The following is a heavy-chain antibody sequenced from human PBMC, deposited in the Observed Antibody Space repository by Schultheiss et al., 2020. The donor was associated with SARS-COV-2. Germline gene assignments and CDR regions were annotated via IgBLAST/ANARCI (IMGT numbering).Heavy chain of an antibody. CDR1: GFTFSSYT. Sequence: GGSLRLSCAASGFTFSSYTMNWVRQAPGKGLEWVSSINPSTGYIFYADSVKGRFTISRDNAKNSLYLQMNSLRAEDTAVYYCARDNPLEGDFWSGYWGESWFDPWGQGTLVTVSS. CDR2: INPSTGYI. J-gene: IGHJ5*02. V-gene: IGHV3-21*01. CDR3: ARDNPLEGDFWSGYWGESWFDP. D-gene: IGHD3-3*01.